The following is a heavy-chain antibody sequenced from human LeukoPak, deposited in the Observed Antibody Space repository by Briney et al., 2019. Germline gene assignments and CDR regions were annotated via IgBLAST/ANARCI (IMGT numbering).Heavy chain of an antibody. Sequence: SETLSLTCAVYGGSFSSYYWSWIRQPPGKGLEWIGYIYYSGSTNYNPSLKSRVTISVDTSKNQFSLKLSSVTAADTAVYYCARDLYSSGWYSAFDIWGQGTMVTVSS. CDR1: GGSFSSYY. D-gene: IGHD6-19*01. CDR2: IYYSGST. V-gene: IGHV4-59*01. J-gene: IGHJ3*02. CDR3: ARDLYSSGWYSAFDI.